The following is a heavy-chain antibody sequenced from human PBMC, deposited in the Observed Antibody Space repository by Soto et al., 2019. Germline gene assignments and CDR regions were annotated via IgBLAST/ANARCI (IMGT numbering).Heavy chain of an antibody. CDR2: IYYSGST. Sequence: QVQLQESGPGLVKPSQTLSLTCTVSGGSISSGGYYWSWIRQHPGKGLEWIGYIYYSGSTYYNPSLKSRVTISVDTSKNQCSLKLSSVTAADTAVYYCARDGGGVVVTAIRDAFDIWGQGTMVTVSS. J-gene: IGHJ3*02. D-gene: IGHD2-21*02. CDR1: GGSISSGGYY. V-gene: IGHV4-31*03. CDR3: ARDGGGVVVTAIRDAFDI.